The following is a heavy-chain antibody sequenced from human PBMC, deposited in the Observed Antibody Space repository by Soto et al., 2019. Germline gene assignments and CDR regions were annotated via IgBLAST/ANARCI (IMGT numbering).Heavy chain of an antibody. CDR1: GGSISSSSYY. Sequence: QLQLQESGPGLVKPSETLSLTCTVSGGSISSSSYYWGWIRQPPGKGLEWIGSIYYSGRTYYNPSLKSRVTISVDTSKNQFSLKLSSVTAADTAVYYCARQAARRGFDYWGQGTLVTVSS. CDR3: ARQAARRGFDY. J-gene: IGHJ4*02. D-gene: IGHD6-6*01. CDR2: IYYSGRT. V-gene: IGHV4-39*01.